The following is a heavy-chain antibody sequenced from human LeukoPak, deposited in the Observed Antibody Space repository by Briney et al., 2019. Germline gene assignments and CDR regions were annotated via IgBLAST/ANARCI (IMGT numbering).Heavy chain of an antibody. V-gene: IGHV1-18*01. CDR2: ISAYNGNT. CDR3: ARVGIVVVSEDY. Sequence: ASVKVSCKASGYTFTSHGISWVRQAPGQGLEWMGWISAYNGNTNYAQKFQGRVTMTTDTSTSTAYMELRSLRSDDPAVYYCARVGIVVVSEDYWGQGTLVTVSS. CDR1: GYTFTSHG. D-gene: IGHD3-22*01. J-gene: IGHJ4*02.